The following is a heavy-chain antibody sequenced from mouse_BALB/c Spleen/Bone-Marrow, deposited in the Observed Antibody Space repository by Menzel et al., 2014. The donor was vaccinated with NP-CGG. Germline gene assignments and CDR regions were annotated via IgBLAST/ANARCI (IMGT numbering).Heavy chain of an antibody. Sequence: EVNVEESGGGLVQPGGSLRLSCTTSGFTFTDSYMSWVRQPPGKALEWLGFIRNKAYDYTTEYSASVKGRFTISRDSSQSILYLQMNTLRPEDSATYYCARFPMDYWGQGTSVTVSS. CDR2: IRNKAYDYTT. V-gene: IGHV7-3*02. CDR1: GFTFTDSY. CDR3: ARFPMDY. J-gene: IGHJ4*01.